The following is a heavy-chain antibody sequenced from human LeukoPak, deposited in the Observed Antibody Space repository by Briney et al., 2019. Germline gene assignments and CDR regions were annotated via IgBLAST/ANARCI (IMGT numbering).Heavy chain of an antibody. V-gene: IGHV3-7*01. D-gene: IGHD5-18*01. Sequence: PGGSLRLSCAASGFTFSSYWMSWVRQAPGKGLEWVANIKQDGSEKYYVDSVKGRFTISRDNAKNSLYLQMNSLRAEDTAVYYCARDLGYSYGYPHDAFDIWGQGTMVTVSS. CDR3: ARDLGYSYGYPHDAFDI. J-gene: IGHJ3*02. CDR2: IKQDGSEK. CDR1: GFTFSSYW.